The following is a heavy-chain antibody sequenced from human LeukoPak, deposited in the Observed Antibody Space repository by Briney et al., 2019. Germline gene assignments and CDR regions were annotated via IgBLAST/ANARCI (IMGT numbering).Heavy chain of an antibody. CDR3: ARTPYYYGSGDATPPFDY. V-gene: IGHV1-69*02. CDR1: AYTFTDYY. J-gene: IGHJ4*02. CDR2: IIPILGIA. D-gene: IGHD3-10*01. Sequence: SVKVSCKASAYTFTDYYMHWVRQAPGQGLEWMGRIIPILGIANYAQKFQGRVTITADKSTSTAYMELSSLRSEDTAVYYCARTPYYYGSGDATPPFDYWGQGTLVTVPS.